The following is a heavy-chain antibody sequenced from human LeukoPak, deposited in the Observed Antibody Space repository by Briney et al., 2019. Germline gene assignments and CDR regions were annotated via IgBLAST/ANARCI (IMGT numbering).Heavy chain of an antibody. CDR3: ARGPDDYFRRYYFDY. V-gene: IGHV1-69*04. Sequence: ASVKVSCKASGGTFSSYAISWVRQAPGQGLEWMGRIIPILGIANYAQKFQGRVTITADKSTSTAYMELSSLRSEDTAVYYCARGPDDYFRRYYFDYWGQGTLVTVSS. CDR2: IIPILGIA. CDR1: GGTFSSYA. D-gene: IGHD3-16*01. J-gene: IGHJ4*02.